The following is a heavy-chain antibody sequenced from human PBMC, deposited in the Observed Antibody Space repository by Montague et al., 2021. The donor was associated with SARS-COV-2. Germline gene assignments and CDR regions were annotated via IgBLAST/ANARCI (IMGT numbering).Heavy chain of an antibody. CDR2: ISQSGRT. Sequence: SETLSLTCAGYGGSFGDDHWSWIRQPPGKGLEWIGDISQSGRTXXXPSXXXRVTISVDTSKNQFSLKLTSVTAADTGLYFCARGHLSVSMIVVVFTSAYYYVECGGQGAQVTVPS. J-gene: IGHJ4*02. V-gene: IGHV4-34*01. CDR3: ARGHLSVSMIVVVFTSAYYYVEC. CDR1: GGSFGDDH. D-gene: IGHD3-22*01.